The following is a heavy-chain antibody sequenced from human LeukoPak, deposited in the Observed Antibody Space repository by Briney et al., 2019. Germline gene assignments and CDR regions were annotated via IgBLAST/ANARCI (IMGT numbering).Heavy chain of an antibody. CDR2: MNPNSGNT. CDR3: ATDDYYDSSGYP. Sequence: ASVKVSCKASGYTFTSYDINWVRQATGQGLEWMGWMNPNSGNTGHAQKFQGRVTMTRNTSISTAYMELSSLRSEDTAVYYCATDDYYDSSGYPWGQGTLVTVSS. V-gene: IGHV1-8*01. D-gene: IGHD3-22*01. J-gene: IGHJ5*02. CDR1: GYTFTSYD.